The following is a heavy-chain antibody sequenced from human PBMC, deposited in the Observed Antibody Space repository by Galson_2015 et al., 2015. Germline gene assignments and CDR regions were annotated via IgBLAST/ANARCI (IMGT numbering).Heavy chain of an antibody. CDR3: ARDPPSGWYYFDY. CDR1: GGSISSRSYY. CDR2: MYYTGST. J-gene: IGHJ4*02. Sequence: ETLSLTCTVSGGSISSRSYYWGWIRQPPGKGLEWIGSMYYTGSTYYNPSLKSRVTISVDTSKNQICLKLSSVTAADTAVYYCARDPPSGWYYFDYWGQGTLVTVSS. D-gene: IGHD6-19*01. V-gene: IGHV4-39*07.